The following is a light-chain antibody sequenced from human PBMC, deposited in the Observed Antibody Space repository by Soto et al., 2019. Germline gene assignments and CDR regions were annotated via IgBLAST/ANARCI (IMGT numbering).Light chain of an antibody. CDR3: QQYYSYPLT. Sequence: DIQMTQSPSTLSASVGDRVTITCRASQSITTWLAWYQQKPGTAVKVLIYDASTLGSGVPSRFSGSGSGTDFTLTISCLQSEDFATYYCQQYYSYPLTFGGGTKVDIK. CDR2: DAS. J-gene: IGKJ4*01. V-gene: IGKV1-5*01. CDR1: QSITTW.